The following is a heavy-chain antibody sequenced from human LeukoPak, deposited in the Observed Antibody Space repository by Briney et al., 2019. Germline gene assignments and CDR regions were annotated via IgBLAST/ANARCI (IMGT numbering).Heavy chain of an antibody. CDR2: VSYSGST. V-gene: IGHV4-59*02. D-gene: IGHD3-10*01. CDR1: GGSVSSHY. CDR3: ARYLRGEAAISLDS. J-gene: IGHJ4*02. Sequence: SETLSLTCTVSGGSVSSHYWSWIRQPPGKGLEWIGFVSYSGSTSYNASLKSRATVSLDTSKNQFYLTLTPVTAADTAVYYCARYLRGEAAISLDSWGQGTLVTVSS.